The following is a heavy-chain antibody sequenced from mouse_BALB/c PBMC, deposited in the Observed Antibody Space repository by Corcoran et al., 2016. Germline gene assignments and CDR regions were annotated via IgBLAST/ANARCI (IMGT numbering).Heavy chain of an antibody. CDR2: INPYNDGT. CDR1: GYTFTSYV. CDR3: AGSSGYPSFAY. J-gene: IGHJ3*01. Sequence: EVQLQQSGPELVKPGASVKMSCKASGYTFTSYVMHWVKQKPGQGLEWIGYINPYNDGTKYNEKFKGKATLTSDKSSSTAYMELSSLTSEDSAVYYCAGSSGYPSFAYGGQGTLVTVSA. V-gene: IGHV1S136*01. D-gene: IGHD3-1*01.